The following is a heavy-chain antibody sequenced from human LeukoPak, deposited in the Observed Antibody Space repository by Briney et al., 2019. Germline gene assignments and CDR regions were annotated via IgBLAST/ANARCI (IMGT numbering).Heavy chain of an antibody. CDR1: GCSISSYY. D-gene: IGHD3-22*01. J-gene: IGHJ4*02. V-gene: IGHV4-59*01. CDR3: AGITYYYDSSGYPIDY. Sequence: SETLSLTCTVSGCSISSYYWSWIRQPPGKGLEWIGYIYYSGSTNYNPSLKSRVTISVDTSKNQFSLKLSSVTAAETAVYYCAGITYYYDSSGYPIDYWGQGTLVTVSS. CDR2: IYYSGST.